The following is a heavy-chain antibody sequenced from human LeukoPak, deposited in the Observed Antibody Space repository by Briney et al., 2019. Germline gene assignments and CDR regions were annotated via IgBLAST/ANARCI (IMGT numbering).Heavy chain of an antibody. CDR3: AREADAFDI. Sequence: GRSLRLSCAASGFSFNTYVMHWVRQAPGKGLEWVAGISQDVSNKYYADSVKGRFTISRDNSENTVYLQLNSLRLEDTAVYFCAREADAFDIWGQGTMATVSS. V-gene: IGHV3-30*04. J-gene: IGHJ3*02. CDR1: GFSFNTYV. CDR2: ISQDVSNK.